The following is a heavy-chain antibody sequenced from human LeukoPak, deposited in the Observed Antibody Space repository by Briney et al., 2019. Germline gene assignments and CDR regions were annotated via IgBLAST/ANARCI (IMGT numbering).Heavy chain of an antibody. V-gene: IGHV4-59*01. Sequence: SETLSLTCTVSGASIKSYYWSWIRQPPGKGLEWIGYIYNSGGTNYNPSLKSRVTISLDTSKNQFSLKLSSVIAADTAVYYCASAVGIPAWAFDLWGQGTVATVCS. CDR3: ASAVGIPAWAFDL. CDR2: IYNSGGT. J-gene: IGHJ3*01. CDR1: GASIKSYY. D-gene: IGHD2-2*01.